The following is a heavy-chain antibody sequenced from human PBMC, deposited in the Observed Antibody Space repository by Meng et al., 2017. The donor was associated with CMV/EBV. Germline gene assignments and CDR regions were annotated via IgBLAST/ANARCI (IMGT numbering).Heavy chain of an antibody. V-gene: IGHV3-30*04. J-gene: IGHJ4*02. Sequence: GGSLRLSCAASGFTFSSYAMHWVRQAPGKGLEWVAVISYDGSNKYYADSVKGRFTISRDNSKNTLYLQMNSLRAEDTAVYYCARDLGEQLEGISGPRVWAQGTLVTVSS. D-gene: IGHD6-6*01. CDR1: GFTFSSYA. CDR2: ISYDGSNK. CDR3: ARDLGEQLEGISGPRV.